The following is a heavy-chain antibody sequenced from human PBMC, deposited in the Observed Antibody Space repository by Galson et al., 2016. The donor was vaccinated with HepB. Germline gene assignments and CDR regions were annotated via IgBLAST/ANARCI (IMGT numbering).Heavy chain of an antibody. CDR3: ASFDSITWYKAFDI. Sequence: SETLSLTCTVSGGSISSSTYYWGWIRQPPQKGLEWIGNIHYSGSTYYNPSLKSRVAISVDTSKNQFSLALNSVTAADKAVYYCASFDSITWYKAFDIWGQGTMVTVSS. V-gene: IGHV4-39*01. J-gene: IGHJ3*02. D-gene: IGHD6-13*01. CDR1: GGSISSSTYY. CDR2: IHYSGST.